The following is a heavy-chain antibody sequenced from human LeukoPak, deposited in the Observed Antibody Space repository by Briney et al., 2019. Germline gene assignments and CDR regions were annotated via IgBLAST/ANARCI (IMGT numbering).Heavy chain of an antibody. Sequence: GGSLRLSCAASGFNFSSYHMHWVRQAPGKGLEWVALIRGDGGSKYYTDSVKGRFTISRANTKNALNLQIDSPKNQDTALYYGARDPGGSGRGWAAKWFDPWGQGTLVTVSS. CDR1: GFNFSSYH. J-gene: IGHJ5*02. V-gene: IGHV3-43*02. CDR3: ARDPGGSGRGWAAKWFDP. D-gene: IGHD3-10*01. CDR2: IRGDGGSK.